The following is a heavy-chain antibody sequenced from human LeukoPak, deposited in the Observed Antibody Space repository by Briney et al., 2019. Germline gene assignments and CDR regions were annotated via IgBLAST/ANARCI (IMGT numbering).Heavy chain of an antibody. CDR3: AREMTCTGGWGPFDY. D-gene: IGHD6-19*01. Sequence: PSETLSLTCTVSGGSISGYCWDWIRQPPGKGLEWIGYVCHNGSTNSNPSLKSRVTLSVDTSKNQFSLRLTSVTAADTAVYFCAREMTCTGGWGPFDYWGPGALLTASS. CDR1: GGSISGYC. V-gene: IGHV4-59*01. CDR2: VCHNGST. J-gene: IGHJ4*02.